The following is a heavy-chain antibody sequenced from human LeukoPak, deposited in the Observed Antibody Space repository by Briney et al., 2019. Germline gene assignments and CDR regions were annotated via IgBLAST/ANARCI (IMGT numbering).Heavy chain of an antibody. CDR3: ARGGRYSSIWETDAFDI. V-gene: IGHV1-69*04. Sequence: ASVKVSCKASGGTFSSYAISWVRQAPGQGLEWMGRISPILGIANYAQKFQGRVTITADKSTSTAYMELSSLRSEDTAVYYCARGGRYSSIWETDAFDIWGQGTMVTVSS. CDR1: GGTFSSYA. D-gene: IGHD6-13*01. CDR2: ISPILGIA. J-gene: IGHJ3*02.